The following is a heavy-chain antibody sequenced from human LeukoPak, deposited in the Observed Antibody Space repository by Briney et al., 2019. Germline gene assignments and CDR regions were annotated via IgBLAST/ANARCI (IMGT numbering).Heavy chain of an antibody. CDR3: ARVLVVPAAAESYYYYYGMDV. CDR1: GYTFTSYG. D-gene: IGHD2-2*01. Sequence: GASVKVSRKASGYTFTSYGISWVRQAPGQGLEWMGWISAYNGNTNYAQKLQGRVTMTTDTSTSTAYMELRSLRSDDTAVYYCARVLVVPAAAESYYYYYGMDVWGQGTTVTVSS. CDR2: ISAYNGNT. V-gene: IGHV1-18*01. J-gene: IGHJ6*02.